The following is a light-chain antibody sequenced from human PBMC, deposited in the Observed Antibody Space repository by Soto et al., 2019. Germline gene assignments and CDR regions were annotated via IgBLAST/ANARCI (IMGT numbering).Light chain of an antibody. V-gene: IGKV3D-15*01. CDR3: QQYHDWVT. Sequence: VRTKSPGTLSVSPGEPATLSCGTSQSVSTNLAWYQQKPGQPPRLLIYDASTRATGIPARFRGSGSGTEFALTISFLRPEYCSVYFCQQYHDWVTFGGGTKVQI. J-gene: IGKJ4*01. CDR2: DAS. CDR1: QSVSTN.